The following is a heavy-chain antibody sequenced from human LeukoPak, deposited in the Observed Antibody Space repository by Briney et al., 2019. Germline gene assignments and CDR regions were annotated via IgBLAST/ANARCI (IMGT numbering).Heavy chain of an antibody. V-gene: IGHV4-61*01. J-gene: IGHJ5*02. CDR2: SYYSGST. Sequence: SETLSLTCTVSGGSVSSGSYYWSWIRQPPGKGLEWIGYSYYSGSTNYNPSLKSRVTISVDTSKNQFSLKLSSVTAADTAVYYCARDLRYSSGWYGDYNWFDPWGQGTLVTVSS. D-gene: IGHD6-19*01. CDR1: GGSVSSGSYY. CDR3: ARDLRYSSGWYGDYNWFDP.